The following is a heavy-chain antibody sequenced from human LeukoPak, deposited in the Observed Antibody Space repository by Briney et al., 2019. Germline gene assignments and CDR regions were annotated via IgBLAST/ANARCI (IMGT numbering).Heavy chain of an antibody. D-gene: IGHD3-22*01. Sequence: SQTLSLTCTVSGGSISSGGYYWSWIRQHPGKGLEWIGYIYYSGSTYYNPSLKSRVTISVDTSKNQFSLKLSSVTAADTAVYYCARATTLITMIADNWFDPWGQGTLVTVSS. CDR3: ARATTLITMIADNWFDP. CDR1: GGSISSGGYY. J-gene: IGHJ5*02. CDR2: IYYSGST. V-gene: IGHV4-30-4*08.